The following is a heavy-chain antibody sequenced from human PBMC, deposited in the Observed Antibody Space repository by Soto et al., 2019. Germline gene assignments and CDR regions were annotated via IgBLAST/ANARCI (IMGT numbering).Heavy chain of an antibody. D-gene: IGHD2-15*01. CDR2: IYYSGST. V-gene: IGHV4-39*01. Sequence: QLQLQESGPGLVKPSETLSLTCTVSGGSISSSSYYWGWIRQPPGKGLEWIGSIYYSGSTYYNPSLKSRVTISVDTTQNHFSLELSSVTAADTAVYYCARQSGGSRQSAFDIWGQGTMVTVSS. CDR3: ARQSGGSRQSAFDI. J-gene: IGHJ3*02. CDR1: GGSISSSSYY.